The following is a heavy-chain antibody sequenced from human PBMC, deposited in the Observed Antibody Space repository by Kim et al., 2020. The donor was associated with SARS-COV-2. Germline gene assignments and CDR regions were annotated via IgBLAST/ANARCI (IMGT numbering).Heavy chain of an antibody. CDR3: ARHSRIVVVPAAILA. D-gene: IGHD2-2*01. J-gene: IGHJ4*02. V-gene: IGHV4-39*01. Sequence: NPSLKSRATISVDTSKNQFSLKRSSVTAAYTAVYYCARHSRIVVVPAAILAWGQGTLVTASS.